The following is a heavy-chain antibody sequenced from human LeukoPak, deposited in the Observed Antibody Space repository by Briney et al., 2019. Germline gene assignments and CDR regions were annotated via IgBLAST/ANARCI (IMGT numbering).Heavy chain of an antibody. J-gene: IGHJ5*02. CDR2: ISGSGGST. V-gene: IGHV3-23*01. Sequence: GGSLRLSCAASGFTFSSYGMSWVRQAPGKGLEWVSAISGSGGSTYYADSVKGRFTISRDNAKNSLYLQMNSLRAEDTAVYYCARPRVGATGWFDPWGQGTLVTVSS. CDR1: GFTFSSYG. CDR3: ARPRVGATGWFDP. D-gene: IGHD1-26*01.